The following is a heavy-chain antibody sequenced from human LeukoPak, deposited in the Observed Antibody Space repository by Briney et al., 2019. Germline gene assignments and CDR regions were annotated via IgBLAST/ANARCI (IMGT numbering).Heavy chain of an antibody. J-gene: IGHJ4*02. CDR3: ARDETPTNGYDSYDF. V-gene: IGHV1-46*01. D-gene: IGHD5-12*01. Sequence: GASVKVSCKASGYTVTSYYMHWVRQAPGQGLEWMAILNPSGGSSNYAQKFQGRATLTRATSTGTVYMELSSLRSEDTAVYYCARDETPTNGYDSYDFWGQGTLVTVST. CDR2: LNPSGGSS. CDR1: GYTVTSYY.